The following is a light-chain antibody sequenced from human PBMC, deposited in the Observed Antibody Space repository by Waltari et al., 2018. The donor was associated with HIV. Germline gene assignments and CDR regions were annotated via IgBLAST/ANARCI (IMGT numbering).Light chain of an antibody. Sequence: SYVVTQPPSVSVAPGETARVTCPGSNIRSKSVHWYQQRSGQAPRMVIYQDTHRPSGISERFSGSNSGNTATLSITRVAAGDEADYYCQLWDNYSDHYVFGPGTKVTVL. CDR1: NIRSKS. CDR3: QLWDNYSDHYV. V-gene: IGLV3-21*02. J-gene: IGLJ1*01. CDR2: QDT.